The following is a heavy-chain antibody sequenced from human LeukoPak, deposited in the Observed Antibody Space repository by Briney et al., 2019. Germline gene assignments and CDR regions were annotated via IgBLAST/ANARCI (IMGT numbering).Heavy chain of an antibody. V-gene: IGHV3-7*01. J-gene: IGHJ4*02. CDR2: IKQDGSEK. CDR3: AKTSGSGYLFDY. Sequence: PAGSLRLSCAASGFTVRSYWMGWGRQAQGKGLEWVANIKQDGSEKYYVDSVKGRFTISRDNAKNSLYLQMNSLRAEDTAVYYCAKTSGSGYLFDYWGQGTLVTVSS. D-gene: IGHD3-22*01. CDR1: GFTVRSYW.